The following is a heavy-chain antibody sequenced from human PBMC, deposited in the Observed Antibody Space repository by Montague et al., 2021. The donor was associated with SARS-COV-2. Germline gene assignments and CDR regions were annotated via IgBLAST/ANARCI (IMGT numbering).Heavy chain of an antibody. V-gene: IGHV4-38-2*02. CDR3: ASGCYDYGSGSYQRWFDP. Sequence: SETLSLTCTVSGYSISSGYYWGWIRQPPGKGLEWIGSIYHSGSTYYNPSLKSRVTISADTSKNQFSLKLSSVTAADTAVYYCASGCYDYGSGSYQRWFDPWGQGTPVTVSS. J-gene: IGHJ5*02. D-gene: IGHD3-10*01. CDR1: GYSISSGYY. CDR2: IYHSGST.